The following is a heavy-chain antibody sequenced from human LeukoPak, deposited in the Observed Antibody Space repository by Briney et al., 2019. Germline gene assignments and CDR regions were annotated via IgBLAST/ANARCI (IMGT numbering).Heavy chain of an antibody. CDR1: GFTFSSYW. CDR3: ARYSYGPTGDAFDI. J-gene: IGHJ3*02. Sequence: QTGGSLRLSCAASGFTFSSYWMSWVRQAPGKGLEWVANIKQDGSEKYYVDSVKGRFTISRDNAKNSLYLQMNSLRAEDTAVYYCARYSYGPTGDAFDIWGPRTMVTVSS. CDR2: IKQDGSEK. D-gene: IGHD5-18*01. V-gene: IGHV3-7*01.